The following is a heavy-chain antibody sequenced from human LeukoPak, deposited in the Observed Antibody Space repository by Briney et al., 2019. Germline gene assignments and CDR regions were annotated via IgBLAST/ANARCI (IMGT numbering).Heavy chain of an antibody. CDR1: SESFSDYY. Sequence: SETLSLTCSVYSESFSDYYWTWIRQPPGKGLEWIGEINHSGSTNYNPSLKSRVTISVDTSKKHFSLNLSSVTAADTAVYYCARGLWFGDENPPYFDYWGQGTLVTVSS. J-gene: IGHJ4*02. CDR3: ARGLWFGDENPPYFDY. V-gene: IGHV4-34*01. D-gene: IGHD3-10*01. CDR2: INHSGST.